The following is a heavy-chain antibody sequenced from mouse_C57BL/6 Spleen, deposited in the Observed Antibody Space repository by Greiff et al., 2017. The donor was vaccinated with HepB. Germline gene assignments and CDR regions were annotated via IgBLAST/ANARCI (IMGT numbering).Heavy chain of an antibody. CDR1: GFTFSDYY. V-gene: IGHV5-16*01. Sequence: EVKLMESEGGLVQPGSSMKLSCTASGFTFSDYYMAWVRQVPEKGLEWVANINYDGSSTYYLDSLKSRFTISRDNAKNILSLQMSSLKSEDTATYYCARESSSGLDVWGTGTTVTVSS. CDR3: ARESSSGLDV. J-gene: IGHJ1*03. D-gene: IGHD1-1*01. CDR2: INYDGSST.